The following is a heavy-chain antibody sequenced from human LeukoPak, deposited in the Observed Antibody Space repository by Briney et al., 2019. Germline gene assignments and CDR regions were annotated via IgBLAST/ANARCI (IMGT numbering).Heavy chain of an antibody. J-gene: IGHJ6*03. V-gene: IGHV4-59*12. CDR2: IYYSGST. CDR1: GGSISSYY. CDR3: AREDWQLDYYYYMDY. Sequence: SETLSLTCTVSGGSISSYYWSWIRQPPGKGLEWIGYIYYSGSTNYNPSLKSRVTISVDTSKNQFSLKLSSVTAADTAVYYCAREDWQLDYYYYMDYWGKGTTVTVSS. D-gene: IGHD6-6*01.